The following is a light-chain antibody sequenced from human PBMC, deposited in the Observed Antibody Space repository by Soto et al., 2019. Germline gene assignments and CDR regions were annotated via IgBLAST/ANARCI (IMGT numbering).Light chain of an antibody. Sequence: EIVLPQSPGTLSSSPGERATLSCRASQSVSSSYLAWYQQKPGQAPRQLIYGASSRATGIPDRFSGSGSGTDFTLTITRLEPEDFAVYYCQHYRTSLGGGKRVEIK. CDR2: GAS. V-gene: IGKV3-20*01. J-gene: IGKJ4*01. CDR1: QSVSSSY. CDR3: QHYRTS.